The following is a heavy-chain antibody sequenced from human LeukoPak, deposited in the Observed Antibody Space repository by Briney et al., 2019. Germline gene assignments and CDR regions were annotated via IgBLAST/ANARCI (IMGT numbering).Heavy chain of an antibody. J-gene: IGHJ5*02. CDR3: ASDGAADNWFDP. Sequence: GGSLRLSCAASGFTSSSYWMHWVRQAPGKGLVWVSRINSDGSSTSYADSVKGRFTISRDNAKNTLYLQMNSLRAEDTAVYYCASDGAADNWFDPWGQGTLVTVSS. CDR1: GFTSSSYW. V-gene: IGHV3-74*01. D-gene: IGHD6-13*01. CDR2: INSDGSST.